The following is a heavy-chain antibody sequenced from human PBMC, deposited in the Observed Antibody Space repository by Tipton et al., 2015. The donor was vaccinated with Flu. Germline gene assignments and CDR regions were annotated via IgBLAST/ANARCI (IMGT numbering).Heavy chain of an antibody. CDR3: AREGGTSSWFVPPA. Sequence: SLRLSCAASGFTFSTYSMNWVRQAPGKGLEWVSSISSSSSFIYYADSVKGRFTISRDNAKNSVHLQMNSLRDEDTAVYYCAREGGTSSWFVPPAWVHGSLVPVSS. V-gene: IGHV3-21*01. CDR2: ISSSSSFI. D-gene: IGHD6-13*01. CDR1: GFTFSTYS. J-gene: IGHJ5*01.